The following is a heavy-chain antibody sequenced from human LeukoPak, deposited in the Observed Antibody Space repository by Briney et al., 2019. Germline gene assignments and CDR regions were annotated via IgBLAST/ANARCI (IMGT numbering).Heavy chain of an antibody. J-gene: IGHJ5*02. Sequence: SETLSLTCTVSGGSISSSSYYWGWIRQPAGKGLEWIGRIYTSGSTNYNPSLKSRVTMSVDTSKNQFSLKLSSVTAADTAVYYCARDLVYAISPWFDPWGQGTLVTVSS. CDR3: ARDLVYAISPWFDP. CDR1: GGSISSSSYY. V-gene: IGHV4-61*02. CDR2: IYTSGST. D-gene: IGHD2-8*01.